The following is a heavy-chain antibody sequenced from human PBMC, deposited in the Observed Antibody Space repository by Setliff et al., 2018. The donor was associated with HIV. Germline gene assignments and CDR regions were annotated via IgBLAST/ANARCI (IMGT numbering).Heavy chain of an antibody. CDR2: INPSSGGT. Sequence: VKVSCKASGYSFTDYYIHWVRQAPGQGLEWMGWINPSSGGTKFAQKFQGRVTMTRDTSINTAYMEMSRLRSDDTAVYYCARVPSRYCSSTTCPFFFDQWGQGTLVTVSS. CDR1: GYSFTDYY. D-gene: IGHD2-2*01. V-gene: IGHV1-2*02. CDR3: ARVPSRYCSSTTCPFFFDQ. J-gene: IGHJ4*02.